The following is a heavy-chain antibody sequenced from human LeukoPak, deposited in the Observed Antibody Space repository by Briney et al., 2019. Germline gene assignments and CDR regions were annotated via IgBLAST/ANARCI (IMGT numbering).Heavy chain of an antibody. J-gene: IGHJ4*02. Sequence: PSETLSLTCTVSGRSIGGDYWTWIRQPPGKGLQYIGYIYHTGATNYNPSLKSRVTMSVDTSKNQFSLKLNSVTAADTAVYFRAKYGKSGWSIDNWGQGTLVTVSS. CDR1: GRSIGGDY. V-gene: IGHV4-59*08. CDR3: AKYGKSGWSIDN. D-gene: IGHD6-19*01. CDR2: IYHTGAT.